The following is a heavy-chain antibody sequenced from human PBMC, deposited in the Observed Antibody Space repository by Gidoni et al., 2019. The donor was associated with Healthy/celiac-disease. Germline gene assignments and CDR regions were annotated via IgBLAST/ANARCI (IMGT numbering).Heavy chain of an antibody. CDR3: ARGDYGSGSHFDY. CDR1: GGSISSGGYY. J-gene: IGHJ4*02. CDR2: IYYSGGT. D-gene: IGHD3-10*01. V-gene: IGHV4-31*03. Sequence: QVQLQESGPGLVKPSQTLSLTSTVSGGSISSGGYYWSWIRQHPGKGLEWIGYIYYSGGTYYNPSLKSRVTISVDTSKNQFSLKLSSVTDADTAVYYCARGDYGSGSHFDYWGQGTLVTVSS.